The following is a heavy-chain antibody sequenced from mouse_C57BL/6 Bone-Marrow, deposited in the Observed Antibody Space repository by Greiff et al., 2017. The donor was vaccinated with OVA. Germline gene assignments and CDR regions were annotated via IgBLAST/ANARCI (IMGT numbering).Heavy chain of an antibody. CDR2: IWTGGGT. V-gene: IGHV2-9-1*01. J-gene: IGHJ3*01. CDR3: ARRGDDYDWAWFAY. D-gene: IGHD2-4*01. Sequence: VQLVESGPGLVAPSQSLSITCTVSGFSLTSYAISWVRQPPGKGLEWLGVIWTGGGTNYNSALKSRLSISKDNSKSQVFLKMNSLQTDDTARDYCARRGDDYDWAWFAYWGQGTLVTVSA. CDR1: GFSLTSYA.